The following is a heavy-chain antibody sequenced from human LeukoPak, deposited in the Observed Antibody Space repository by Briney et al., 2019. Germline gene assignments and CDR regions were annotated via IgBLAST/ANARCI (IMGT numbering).Heavy chain of an antibody. D-gene: IGHD2-8*01. V-gene: IGHV3-33*06. CDR1: GFTFSSYG. CDR3: AKDRSSYCTNSVCDWFDP. Sequence: GGTLRLSCAASGFTFSSYGRHWVRQAPGKGLEWVAVIWYDGSNKYYADSVRGRFTISRDNSKNTLYLQMNSLRAEDTAVYYCAKDRSSYCTNSVCDWFDPWGQGTLVTVSS. CDR2: IWYDGSNK. J-gene: IGHJ5*02.